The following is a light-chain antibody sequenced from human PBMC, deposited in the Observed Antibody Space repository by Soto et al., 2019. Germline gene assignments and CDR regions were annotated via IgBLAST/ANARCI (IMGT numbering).Light chain of an antibody. Sequence: DIQMTQSPSTLSASVGDRVTITCRASQSISSWLAWYQQKPGKAPKLLIHEASRLESEVPSRFSGSESGTEFTLTISGLHPDDFATYYCQQYTNVPLTYVGGTTVEIK. CDR1: QSISSW. V-gene: IGKV1-5*01. CDR2: EAS. J-gene: IGKJ4*01. CDR3: QQYTNVPLT.